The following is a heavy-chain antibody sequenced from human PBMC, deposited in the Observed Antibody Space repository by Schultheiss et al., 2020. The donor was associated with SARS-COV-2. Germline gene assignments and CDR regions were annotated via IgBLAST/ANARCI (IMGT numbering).Heavy chain of an antibody. J-gene: IGHJ4*02. CDR1: GGSISSGGYY. CDR3: ARSRALDY. Sequence: SETLSLTCTVSGGSISSGGYYWSWIRQPPGKGLEWIGEINHSGSTNYNPSLKSRVTISVDTSKNQFSLKLSSVTAADTAVYYCARSRALDYWGQGTLVTVSS. CDR2: INHSGST. V-gene: IGHV4-39*07.